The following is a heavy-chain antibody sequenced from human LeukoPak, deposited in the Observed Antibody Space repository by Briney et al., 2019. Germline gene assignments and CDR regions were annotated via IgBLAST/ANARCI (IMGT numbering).Heavy chain of an antibody. V-gene: IGHV1-18*01. CDR2: IRAYNGYT. D-gene: IGHD2-8*02. CDR1: GYTFTNYG. J-gene: IGHJ6*02. Sequence: ASVKVSCKASGYTFTNYGVTWVRQVPGQGLEWMGWIRAYNGYTHYTQKLQGRVSMTTDTSTSTAYMEPRSLRSDGTAVYYCARALVPGAYYGMDVWGQGTTVTVSS. CDR3: ARALVPGAYYGMDV.